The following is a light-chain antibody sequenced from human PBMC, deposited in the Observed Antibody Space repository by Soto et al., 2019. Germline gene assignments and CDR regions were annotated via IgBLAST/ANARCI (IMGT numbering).Light chain of an antibody. J-gene: IGKJ1*01. CDR1: QNIGVY. V-gene: IGKV1-39*01. CDR3: QNYTSYSDA. Sequence: DIQMTQSPSSLSASVGDRVTITCRASQNIGVYLNWYQKKPGKAPKLLIHAASSLHSGVPSTFSGSGSGTDFTLTISSLQPEDFTTHYCQNYTSYSDAFGLGTKLDIK. CDR2: AAS.